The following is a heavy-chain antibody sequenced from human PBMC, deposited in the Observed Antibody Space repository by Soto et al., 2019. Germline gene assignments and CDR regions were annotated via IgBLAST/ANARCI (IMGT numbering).Heavy chain of an antibody. CDR3: ARGGANWFDP. J-gene: IGHJ5*02. CDR2: ISYDGSNK. V-gene: IGHV3-30-3*01. Sequence: QVQLVESGGGVVQPGRSLRLSCAASGFTFSSYAMHWVRQAPGKGLEWVAVISYDGSNKYYADSVKGRFTNSRDNSKNTLYLQMNSLRAEDTAVYYCARGGANWFDPWGQGTLVTVSS. CDR1: GFTFSSYA. D-gene: IGHD1-26*01.